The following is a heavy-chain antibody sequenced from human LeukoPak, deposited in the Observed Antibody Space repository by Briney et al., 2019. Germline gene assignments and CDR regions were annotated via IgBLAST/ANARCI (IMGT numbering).Heavy chain of an antibody. CDR1: GFTFSTYA. J-gene: IGHJ4*02. CDR2: ISGGGGST. CDR3: AKDRSGYCSGGSCYPYFDY. D-gene: IGHD2-15*01. Sequence: GGALRLSCAASGFTFSTYAMSWVRRAPGKGLEWVSAISGGGGSTYYADSVKGRSTISRDNSKNTLYLQMNSLRAEDTAVYYCAKDRSGYCSGGSCYPYFDYWGQGTLVTASS. V-gene: IGHV3-23*01.